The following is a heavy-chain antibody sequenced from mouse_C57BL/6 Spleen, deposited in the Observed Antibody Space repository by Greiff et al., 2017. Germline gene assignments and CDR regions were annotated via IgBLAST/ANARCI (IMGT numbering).Heavy chain of an antibody. Sequence: QVTLKVSGPGILQSSQTLSLTCSFSGFSLSTSGMGVSWIRQPSGKGLEWLAHIYWDDDKRYNPSLKGRLTISKDTSINQVFLKITSVDTADTATYYFARRGGYGSSYAMDYWGQGTSVTVSS. D-gene: IGHD1-1*01. CDR3: ARRGGYGSSYAMDY. J-gene: IGHJ4*01. V-gene: IGHV8-12*01. CDR2: IYWDDDK. CDR1: GFSLSTSGMG.